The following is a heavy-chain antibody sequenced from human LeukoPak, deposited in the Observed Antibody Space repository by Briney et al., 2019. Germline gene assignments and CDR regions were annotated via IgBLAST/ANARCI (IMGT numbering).Heavy chain of an antibody. Sequence: GGSLRLSCAASGFTFSSYSMNWVRLAPGKGLVWVSSISSSSSYIYYADSVKGRFTISRDNAKNSLYLQMNSLRAEDTAVYYCARDSVGATPHYWGQGTLVTVSS. CDR3: ARDSVGATPHY. CDR2: ISSSSSYI. D-gene: IGHD1-26*01. V-gene: IGHV3-21*01. CDR1: GFTFSSYS. J-gene: IGHJ4*02.